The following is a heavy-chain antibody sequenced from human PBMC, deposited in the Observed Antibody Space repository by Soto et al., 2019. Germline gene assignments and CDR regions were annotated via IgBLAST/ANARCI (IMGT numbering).Heavy chain of an antibody. CDR3: ARRWGYAFDI. D-gene: IGHD1-26*01. CDR1: GGSISSSSYY. CDR2: IYYSGST. Sequence: SETLSLTCTVSGGSISSSSYYWGWIRQPPGKGLEWIGYIYYSGSTNYNPSLKSRVTISVDTSKNQFSLKLSSVTAADTAVYYWARRWGYAFDIWGQGTMVTVSS. J-gene: IGHJ3*02. V-gene: IGHV4-61*05.